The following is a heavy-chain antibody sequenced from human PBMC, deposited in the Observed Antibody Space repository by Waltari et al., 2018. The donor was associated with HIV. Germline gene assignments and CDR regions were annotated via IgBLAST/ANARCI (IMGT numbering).Heavy chain of an antibody. CDR2: IKQDGNEK. CDR3: ARAYSGTYRIGDY. CDR1: GFPFSNYW. D-gene: IGHD1-26*01. V-gene: IGHV3-7*01. Sequence: EVQLVETGGALVQPGGSLRVSCVASGFPFSNYWMTWVRRAPGKGLEWVANIKQDGNEKNYLDSVKGRFTISRDNAKNSLYLQMNNLRDEDSATYYCARAYSGTYRIGDYWGQGTLVTVSS. J-gene: IGHJ4*02.